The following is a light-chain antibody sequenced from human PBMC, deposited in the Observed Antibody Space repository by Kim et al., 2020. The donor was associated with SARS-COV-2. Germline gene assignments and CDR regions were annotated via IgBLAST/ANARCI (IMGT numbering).Light chain of an antibody. V-gene: IGKV3-20*01. CDR2: GAS. CDR3: QQYGSSPLT. Sequence: EIVLTQSPGTLSLSPGERATLSCRASQSVSSSYLAWYQQKPGQAPRHLIYGASSRATGIPDRFSGSGSGTDFTLTISRLEPEDFAVYYCQQYGSSPLTFGGGTKVDSK. J-gene: IGKJ4*01. CDR1: QSVSSSY.